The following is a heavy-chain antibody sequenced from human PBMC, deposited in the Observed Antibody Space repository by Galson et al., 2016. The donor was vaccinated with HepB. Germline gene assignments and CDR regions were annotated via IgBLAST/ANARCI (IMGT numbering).Heavy chain of an antibody. V-gene: IGHV3-23*01. CDR3: AKAGTSFDY. CDR1: GFTFKFYA. J-gene: IGHJ4*02. D-gene: IGHD3-10*01. CDR2: ISGGGGTT. Sequence: SLRLSCAASGFTFKFYAMTWVRQAPGKGLEWVSSISGGGGTTYYADSVKGRFTISRDNSKNTLYLQMNTLRAEDTAVYYCAKAGTSFDYWGQGTLVTVSS.